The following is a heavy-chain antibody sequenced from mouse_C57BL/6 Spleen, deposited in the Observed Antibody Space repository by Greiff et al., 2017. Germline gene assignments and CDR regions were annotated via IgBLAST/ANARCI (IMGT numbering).Heavy chain of an antibody. D-gene: IGHD1-2*01. Sequence: EVQLVESGGGLVKPGGSLKLSCAASGFTFSDYGMHWVRQAPEKGLEWVAYISSGSSTIYYADTVKGRFTISRDNAKNTLVLHMTSLRSEDTAMYYCARHGGERRYYFDYWGQGTTLTVSS. J-gene: IGHJ2*01. CDR1: GFTFSDYG. V-gene: IGHV5-17*01. CDR3: ARHGGERRYYFDY. CDR2: ISSGSSTI.